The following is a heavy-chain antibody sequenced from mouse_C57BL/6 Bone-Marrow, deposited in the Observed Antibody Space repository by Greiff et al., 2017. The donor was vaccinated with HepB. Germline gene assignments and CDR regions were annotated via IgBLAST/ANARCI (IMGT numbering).Heavy chain of an antibody. J-gene: IGHJ1*03. CDR3: ARPWYFDV. CDR2: ISYDGSN. Sequence: EVQRVESGPGLVKPSQSLSLTCSVTGYSITSGYYWNWIRQFPGNKLEWMGYISYDGSNNYNPSLKNRISITRDTSKNQFFLKLNSVTTEDTATYYCARPWYFDVWGTGTTVTVSS. CDR1: GYSITSGYY. V-gene: IGHV3-6*01.